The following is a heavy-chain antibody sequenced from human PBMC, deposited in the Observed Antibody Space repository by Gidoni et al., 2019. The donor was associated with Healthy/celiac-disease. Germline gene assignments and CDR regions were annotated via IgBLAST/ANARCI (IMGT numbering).Heavy chain of an antibody. Sequence: EVQLVESGGGLVQPGGSLRLSCAASGFTFSSYWMHWVRQAPGKGLVWVSRINSDGSSTSYADSVKGRFTISRDNAKNTLYLQMNSLRAEDTAVYYCARGLQTIFGVVIEPNWFDPWGQGTLVTVSS. CDR1: GFTFSSYW. CDR2: INSDGSST. CDR3: ARGLQTIFGVVIEPNWFDP. D-gene: IGHD3-3*01. V-gene: IGHV3-74*01. J-gene: IGHJ5*02.